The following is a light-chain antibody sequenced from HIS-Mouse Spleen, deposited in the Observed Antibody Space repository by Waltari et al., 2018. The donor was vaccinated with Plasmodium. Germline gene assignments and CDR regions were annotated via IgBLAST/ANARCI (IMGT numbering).Light chain of an antibody. CDR2: EDS. CDR1: ALQKKY. V-gene: IGLV3-10*01. CDR3: YSTDSSGNHRV. J-gene: IGLJ3*02. Sequence: SYELTQPPSVSVSPGQTARITCSGDALQKKYAYWYQQKSGQAPVLVIYEDSKRPSGIPERFSGSSSGTMATLTISGAQVEDEADYYCYSTDSSGNHRVFGGGTKLT.